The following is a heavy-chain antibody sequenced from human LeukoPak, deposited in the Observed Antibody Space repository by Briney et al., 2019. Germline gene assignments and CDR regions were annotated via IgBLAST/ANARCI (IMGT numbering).Heavy chain of an antibody. CDR3: AREEDFSGGSAFGI. Sequence: ASVKVSCKASGYTFTSYAITWVRQATGQGLEWMGWMNPNSGNTGYAQKFQGRVTITRNTSISTAYMELSSLRSEDTAVYYCAREEDFSGGSAFGIWGQGTMVTVSS. CDR1: GYTFTSYA. CDR2: MNPNSGNT. V-gene: IGHV1-8*01. D-gene: IGHD3-3*01. J-gene: IGHJ3*02.